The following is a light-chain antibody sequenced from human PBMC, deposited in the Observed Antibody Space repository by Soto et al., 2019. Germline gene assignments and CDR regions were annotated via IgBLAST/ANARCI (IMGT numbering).Light chain of an antibody. Sequence: DIQMTQSPSSVSASVGDRVTITCRASQGISNWLAWYQQKPGKAPKLPIYAAYSLQSGVPSRFSGSGSGTDFTLTISSLQPVDFATYSCQQGNSFPVTFGQGTRLEMK. CDR1: QGISNW. CDR3: QQGNSFPVT. CDR2: AAY. V-gene: IGKV1-12*01. J-gene: IGKJ5*01.